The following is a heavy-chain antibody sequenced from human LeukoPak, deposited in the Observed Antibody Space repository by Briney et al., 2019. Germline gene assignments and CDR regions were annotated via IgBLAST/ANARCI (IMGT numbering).Heavy chain of an antibody. J-gene: IGHJ4*01. CDR1: GYTPTELS. CDR2: FAPEAGET. D-gene: IGHD1-1*01. V-gene: IGHV1-24*01. Sequence: ASVKVSCKVSGYTPTELSVYWGRQAPGKGLEWMGGFAPEAGETTYAQQFQGRVTTPEDTTTDTAYMELSGRRSEDTAVHYCATLEGVGLVPAGSTYSGQGTLVT. CDR3: ATLEGVGLVPAGSTY.